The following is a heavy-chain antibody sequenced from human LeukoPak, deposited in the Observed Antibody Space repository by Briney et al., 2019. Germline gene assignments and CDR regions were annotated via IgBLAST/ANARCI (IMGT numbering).Heavy chain of an antibody. D-gene: IGHD4-23*01. CDR3: ARWAHYGGNSPDY. V-gene: IGHV3-30*04. CDR2: IWYDGSNK. J-gene: IGHJ4*02. Sequence: PGRSLRLSCAASGFNFGSYAMHWVRQAPDKGLQWVAVIWYDGSNKYYADSVKGRFTISRDNSKSTVFLQMNSLRIEDTGVYYCARWAHYGGNSPDYWGQGTLVTVSS. CDR1: GFNFGSYA.